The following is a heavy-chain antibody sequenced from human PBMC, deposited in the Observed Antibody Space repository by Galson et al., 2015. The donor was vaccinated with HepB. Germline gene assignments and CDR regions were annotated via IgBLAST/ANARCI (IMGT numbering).Heavy chain of an antibody. Sequence: SVKVSCKASGGTFSSYAISWVRQAPGQGLEWMGGIIPIFGTANYAQKFQGRVTITADESTSKAYMELSSLRSEDTAVYYCASYYDILTPSPTGYGMDVWGQGTTVTVSS. V-gene: IGHV1-69*13. CDR3: ASYYDILTPSPTGYGMDV. D-gene: IGHD3-9*01. CDR2: IIPIFGTA. CDR1: GGTFSSYA. J-gene: IGHJ6*02.